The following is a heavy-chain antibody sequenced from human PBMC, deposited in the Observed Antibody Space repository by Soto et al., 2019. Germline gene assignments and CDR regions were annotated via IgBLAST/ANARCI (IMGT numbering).Heavy chain of an antibody. D-gene: IGHD3-10*01. CDR2: ISAYNGNT. Sequence: QVQLVQSGAEVKKPGASVRVSCKADGFIFNNYGITWVRQAPGQGLEWVGWISAYNGNTDSAEKFQGRVTMTTDTSTASAYLELRSLRFDDTAVYYCTRDARGAISDSYFDTWGQEPGSSSPQ. V-gene: IGHV1-18*04. CDR1: GFIFNNYG. J-gene: IGHJ4*01. CDR3: TRDARGAISDSYFDT.